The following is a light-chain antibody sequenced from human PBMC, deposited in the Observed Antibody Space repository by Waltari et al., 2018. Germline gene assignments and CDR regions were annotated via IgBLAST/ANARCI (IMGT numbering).Light chain of an antibody. CDR2: ENN. Sequence: QPVLSQPPSGSAAPGQKVTIAGSGSSSNIGNNYVSWYQQLPGTAPKLLIYENNKRPSGIPDRFSGSKSGTSATLGITGLQTGDEADYYCGTWDSSLSAVVFGGGTKLTVL. J-gene: IGLJ2*01. CDR1: SSNIGNNY. V-gene: IGLV1-51*02. CDR3: GTWDSSLSAVV.